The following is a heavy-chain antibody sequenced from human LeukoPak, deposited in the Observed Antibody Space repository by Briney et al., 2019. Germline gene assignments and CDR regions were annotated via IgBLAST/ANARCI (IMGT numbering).Heavy chain of an antibody. Sequence: SETLSLTCTVSGGSISSGGYYWSWIRQHPGKGLEWIGYIYYSGSTYYNPSLKSRVTISVDTSKNQFSLKLSSVTAADTAVYYCATYCSSTSCYRRGFDYWGQGTLVTVSS. J-gene: IGHJ4*02. CDR3: ATYCSSTSCYRRGFDY. V-gene: IGHV4-31*03. CDR2: IYYSGST. D-gene: IGHD2-2*02. CDR1: GGSISSGGYY.